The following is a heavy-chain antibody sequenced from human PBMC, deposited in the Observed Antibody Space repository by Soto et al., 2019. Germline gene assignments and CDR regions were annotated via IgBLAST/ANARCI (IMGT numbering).Heavy chain of an antibody. CDR1: GFSLSTSGVG. V-gene: IGHV2-5*02. Sequence: QITLKESGPTLVKPTQTLTLTCTFSGFSLSTSGVGVGWIRQPPGKALEWLALIYWDDDKRYSPSLKSRLTITKDTSKNQVVLTMTNMDPVDTATYYCAHTRITIFGVVMRYYYGMDVWGQGTTVTVSS. D-gene: IGHD3-3*01. CDR3: AHTRITIFGVVMRYYYGMDV. CDR2: IYWDDDK. J-gene: IGHJ6*02.